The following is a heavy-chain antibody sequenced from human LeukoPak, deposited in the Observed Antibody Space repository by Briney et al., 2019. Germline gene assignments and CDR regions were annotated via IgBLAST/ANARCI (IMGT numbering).Heavy chain of an antibody. CDR3: ARRGYYYYGMDV. CDR2: IDPSDSYT. CDR1: GYSFTSYW. J-gene: IGHJ6*02. Sequence: GESLKISCKGSGYSFTSYWISWVRRMLGKGLEWMGRIDPSDSYTNYGPSFQGHVTISADKSISTAYLQWSSLKASDTAMYYCARRGYYYYGMDVWGQGTTVTASS. D-gene: IGHD3-10*01. V-gene: IGHV5-10-1*01.